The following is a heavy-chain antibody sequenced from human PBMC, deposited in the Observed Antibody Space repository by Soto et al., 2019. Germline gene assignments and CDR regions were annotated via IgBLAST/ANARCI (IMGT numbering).Heavy chain of an antibody. CDR1: GFTLSAYW. D-gene: IGHD6-13*01. CDR3: ARDVSTGSSSLYLEAFDI. J-gene: IGHJ3*02. V-gene: IGHV3-7*05. CDR2: INRDGSKQ. Sequence: EVQLEESGGDLVQPGGSLRLSCAASGFTLSAYWMTWVRQAPGKGLEWVANINRDGSKQSYLDSVRGRFTISRDNVGNSLYLHMDSLRADDTALYYCARDVSTGSSSLYLEAFDIWGQGTMVTVSS.